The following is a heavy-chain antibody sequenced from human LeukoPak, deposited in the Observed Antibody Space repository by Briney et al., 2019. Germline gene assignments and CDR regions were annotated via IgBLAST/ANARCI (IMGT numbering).Heavy chain of an antibody. D-gene: IGHD6-13*01. Sequence: ASVKVSCKASGYTFTNYGVSWVRQAPGQGLEWMGWISPYNGNTNYAPKLQGRVTLTTDTSTTTAYMELRSLRSDDTAVYYCAREVIAAAGIDYWGQGTLVTVSS. J-gene: IGHJ4*02. CDR2: ISPYNGNT. CDR1: GYTFTNYG. V-gene: IGHV1-18*01. CDR3: AREVIAAAGIDY.